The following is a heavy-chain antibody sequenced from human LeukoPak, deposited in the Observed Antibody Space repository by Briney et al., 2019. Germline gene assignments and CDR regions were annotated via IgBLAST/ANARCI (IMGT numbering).Heavy chain of an antibody. V-gene: IGHV3-48*01. D-gene: IGHD2-8*01. CDR2: ITGSSDSI. J-gene: IGHJ4*02. Sequence: QTGGSLRLSCTASGFTFGDYAMNWLRQAPGKGLEWVSYITGSSDSILYADSVKVRFTISRDNAKNSVYLQMNSLRAEDTALYYCAKVPRTNHDNFFDYWGQGTLVTVCS. CDR3: AKVPRTNHDNFFDY. CDR1: GFTFGDYA.